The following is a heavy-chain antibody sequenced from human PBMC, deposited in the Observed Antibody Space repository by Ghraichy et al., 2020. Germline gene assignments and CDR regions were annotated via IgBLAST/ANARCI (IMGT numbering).Heavy chain of an antibody. J-gene: IGHJ4*02. CDR3: ARDLSYGDYGLDYFDY. D-gene: IGHD4-17*01. V-gene: IGHV4-4*07. CDR1: GGSISSYY. CDR2: IYTSGST. Sequence: SETLSLTCTVSGGSISSYYWSWIRQPAGKGLEWIGRIYTSGSTNYNPSLKSRVTMSVDTSKNQFSLKLSSVTAADTAVYYCARDLSYGDYGLDYFDYWGQGTLVTVSS.